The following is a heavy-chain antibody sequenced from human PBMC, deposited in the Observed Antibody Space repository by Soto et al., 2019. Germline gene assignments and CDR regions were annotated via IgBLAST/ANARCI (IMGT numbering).Heavy chain of an antibody. D-gene: IGHD1-26*01. J-gene: IGHJ3*01. CDR2: IWHDGSNK. Sequence: GGSLRLSSTASGFSFSSYGMHWVGQAPGKGLDWVAVIWHDGSNKYYAESVKGRFSISRDNSKNTLYVQMNSLTVEDTAVYYCARAQYTECYFDACDVWGQGTMVTV. CDR3: ARAQYTECYFDACDV. V-gene: IGHV3-33*03. CDR1: GFSFSSYG.